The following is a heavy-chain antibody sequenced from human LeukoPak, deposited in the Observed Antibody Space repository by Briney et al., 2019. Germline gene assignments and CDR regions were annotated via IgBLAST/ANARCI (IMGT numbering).Heavy chain of an antibody. V-gene: IGHV4-39*01. D-gene: IGHD3-22*01. CDR1: GGSIFTSSYN. Sequence: PSETLSLTCTVSGGSIFTSSYNWGWGWIRQPPGKGLEWLGTIYDSGSNYNNAPLKGRVTMSVDTSKNQVFLKLNSVTAADTAVYYCVRLTDDSSGYLDSWGLGTLVTVSS. CDR3: VRLTDDSSGYLDS. CDR2: IYDSGSN. J-gene: IGHJ4*02.